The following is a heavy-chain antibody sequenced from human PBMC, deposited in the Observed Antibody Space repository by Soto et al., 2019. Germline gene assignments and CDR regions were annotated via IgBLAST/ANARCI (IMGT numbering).Heavy chain of an antibody. CDR2: ISAYTGNT. V-gene: IGHV1-18*01. CDR1: GYTFTSYG. J-gene: IGHJ4*02. CDR3: ARCYGSGSYYNVPFDY. Sequence: ASVKVSCKASGYTFTSYGISWVRQAPGQGLEWMGWISAYTGNTNYAQKLQGRVTMTTDTSTSTAYMELRSLRSDDTAVYYWARCYGSGSYYNVPFDYWGQGTLVTVS. D-gene: IGHD3-10*01.